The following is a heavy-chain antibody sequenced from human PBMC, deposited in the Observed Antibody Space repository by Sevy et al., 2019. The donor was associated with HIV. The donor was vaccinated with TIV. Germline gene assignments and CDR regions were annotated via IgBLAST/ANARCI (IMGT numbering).Heavy chain of an antibody. Sequence: GGSLRLSCAASGFTVSSNYMSWVRQAPGKGLEWVSVIYSGGSTYYADSVKGRFTISRDNSKNTLYLQMNSLRAEDTAVYYCASSQINRSAAERPYYYYYGMDVWGQGTTVTVSS. CDR3: ASSQINRSAAERPYYYYYGMDV. V-gene: IGHV3-53*01. CDR1: GFTVSSNY. J-gene: IGHJ6*02. D-gene: IGHD2-15*01. CDR2: IYSGGST.